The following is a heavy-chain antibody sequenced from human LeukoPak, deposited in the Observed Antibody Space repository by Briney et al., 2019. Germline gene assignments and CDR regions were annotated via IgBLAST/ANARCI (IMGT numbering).Heavy chain of an antibody. CDR3: ARDRGVGATGGFDY. Sequence: ASVTVSCKTSGYTFTGYYIHWVRQAPGQGLEWIGWINNDNGGTNYAQKFQGRVTMTRDTSTSTVYMELSSLRSEDTAVYYCARDRGVGATGGFDYWGQGTLVTVSS. CDR1: GYTFTGYY. J-gene: IGHJ4*02. V-gene: IGHV1-2*02. D-gene: IGHD1-26*01. CDR2: INNDNGGT.